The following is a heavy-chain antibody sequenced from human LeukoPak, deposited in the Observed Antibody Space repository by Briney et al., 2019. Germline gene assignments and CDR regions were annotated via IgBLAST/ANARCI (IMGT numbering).Heavy chain of an antibody. V-gene: IGHV3-33*01. CDR2: IWYDGSNK. D-gene: IGHD3-10*01. CDR1: GFTFSSYG. J-gene: IGHJ3*02. Sequence: PGRSLRLSCAASGFTFSSYGMHWVRQAPGKGLEWVAVIWYDGSNKYYADSVKGRVTISRDNSKNTLYLQMNSLRAEDTAVYYCATYYYGSGSPPDAFDIWGQGTMVTVSS. CDR3: ATYYYGSGSPPDAFDI.